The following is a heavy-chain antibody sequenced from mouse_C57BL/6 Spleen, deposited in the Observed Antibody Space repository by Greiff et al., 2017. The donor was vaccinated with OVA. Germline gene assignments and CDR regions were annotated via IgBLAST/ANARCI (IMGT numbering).Heavy chain of an antibody. J-gene: IGHJ2*01. D-gene: IGHD1-2*01. CDR3: TRPSLLRYYFDY. CDR2: IDPETGGT. Sequence: QVQLQQSGAELVRPGASVTLSCKASGYTFTDYEMHWVKQTPVHGLEWIGAIDPETGGTAYNQKFKGKAILTADKSSSTAYMELRSLTSEDSAVYYCTRPSLLRYYFDYWGQGTTLTVSS. CDR1: GYTFTDYE. V-gene: IGHV1-15*01.